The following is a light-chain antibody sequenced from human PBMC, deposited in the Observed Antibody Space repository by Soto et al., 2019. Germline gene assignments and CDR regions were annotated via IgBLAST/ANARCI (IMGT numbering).Light chain of an antibody. J-gene: IGLJ1*01. CDR1: SSNVGGYNY. CDR2: DVS. Sequence: QSVLTEPASVSGSPGQSITISCTGTSSNVGGYNYVSWYQQHPGKAPKLMIYDVSNRPSGVSNRFSGSKSGNTASLTISGLQAGDEADYYCSSYTSSRTLEGVFGTGTKVTV. V-gene: IGLV2-14*01. CDR3: SSYTSSRTLEGV.